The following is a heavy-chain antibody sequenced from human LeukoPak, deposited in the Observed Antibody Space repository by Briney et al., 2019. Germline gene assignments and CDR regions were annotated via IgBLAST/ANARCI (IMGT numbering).Heavy chain of an antibody. J-gene: IGHJ2*01. D-gene: IGHD6-13*01. CDR3: ATTVGIAAVTDWYFDL. CDR2: IIPILGIA. Sequence: GSSVKVSCKASGGTFSSYAISWVRQAPGQGLEWMGRIIPILGIANYAQKFQGRVTITADKSTSTAYMELSSLRSEDTAVYYCATTVGIAAVTDWYFDLWGRGTLVTVSS. CDR1: GGTFSSYA. V-gene: IGHV1-69*04.